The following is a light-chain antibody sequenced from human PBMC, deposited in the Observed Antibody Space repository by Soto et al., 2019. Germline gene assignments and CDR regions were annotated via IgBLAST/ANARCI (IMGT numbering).Light chain of an antibody. CDR2: AAS. V-gene: IGKV1D-16*01. CDR1: QDINSW. Sequence: DVQMTQSPSSLSASVGDRVTITCRASQDINSWLAWYQQKPGNAPKSLIYAASSLQTGVPSRFSGSASGTDFTLTISNLQPEDSATSYCQQYNIYPLTFGGGTKVEIK. CDR3: QQYNIYPLT. J-gene: IGKJ4*01.